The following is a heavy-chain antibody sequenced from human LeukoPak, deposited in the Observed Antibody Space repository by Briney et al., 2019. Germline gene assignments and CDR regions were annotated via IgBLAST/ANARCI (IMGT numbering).Heavy chain of an antibody. CDR1: GFTFSSYG. Sequence: GRSLRLSCAASGFTFSSYGMHWVRQAPGQGLEWMGWINPNSGGTNYAQKFQGWVTMTRDTSISTAYMELSRLRSDDTAVYYCARGPTYYYDSSGHSGFDYWGQGTLVTVSS. J-gene: IGHJ4*02. D-gene: IGHD3-22*01. CDR3: ARGPTYYYDSSGHSGFDY. CDR2: INPNSGGT. V-gene: IGHV1-2*04.